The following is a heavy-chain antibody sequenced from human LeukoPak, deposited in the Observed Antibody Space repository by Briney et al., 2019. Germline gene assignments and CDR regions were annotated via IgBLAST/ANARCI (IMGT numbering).Heavy chain of an antibody. D-gene: IGHD3-10*01. CDR2: ISAYNGNT. CDR3: ARDGRVELYYASGSYEY. V-gene: IGHV1-18*01. J-gene: IGHJ4*02. Sequence: ASVKVSCKASGYTFTSYGISWVRQAPGQGLEWMGWISAYNGNTNYAQKLQGRVTMTRDTSISTAYMELSRLRSEDTAVYYCARDGRVELYYASGSYEYWGQGTLVTVSS. CDR1: GYTFTSYG.